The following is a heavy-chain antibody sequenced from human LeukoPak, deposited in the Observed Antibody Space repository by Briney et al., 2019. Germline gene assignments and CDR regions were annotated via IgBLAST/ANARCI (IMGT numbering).Heavy chain of an antibody. V-gene: IGHV3-30*18. CDR3: AKDGKGVDIVVVPAAMGPGDI. J-gene: IGHJ3*02. CDR2: ISYDGSNK. CDR1: GFTFSSYG. D-gene: IGHD2-2*01. Sequence: GGSLRLSCAASGFTFSSYGMHWVRQAPGEGLEWVAVISYDGSNKYYADSVKGRFTISRDNSKNTLYLQMNSLRAEDTAVYYCAKDGKGVDIVVVPAAMGPGDIWGQGTMVTVSS.